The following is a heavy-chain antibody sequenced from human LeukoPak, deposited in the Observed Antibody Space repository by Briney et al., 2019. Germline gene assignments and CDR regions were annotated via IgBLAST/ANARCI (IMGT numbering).Heavy chain of an antibody. CDR3: AKETASGYGAFDI. V-gene: IGHV3-23*01. CDR1: GFTFSSYA. CDR2: ISGSGGST. Sequence: GGSLRLSCAASGFTFSSYAMSWVRQAPGKGLEWVSAISGSGGSTYYADSVKGRFTISRDNSKNTLYLQMNSLRAKDTAVYYYAKETASGYGAFDIWGQGTMVTVSS. D-gene: IGHD3-22*01. J-gene: IGHJ3*02.